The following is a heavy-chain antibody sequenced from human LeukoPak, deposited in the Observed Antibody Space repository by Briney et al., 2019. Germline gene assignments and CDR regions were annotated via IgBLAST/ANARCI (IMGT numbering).Heavy chain of an antibody. D-gene: IGHD3-9*01. J-gene: IGHJ4*02. CDR1: GFMFSDVA. V-gene: IGHV3-23*01. CDR3: AEKSTILRH. Sequence: PGGSLRLSCAAPGFMFSDVAMSWIRQAPGKGLEWVSAISSSSERIYYGDSFKGRFTISRDNSKNTLFLEMNSLRVEDTAVYYCAEKSTILRHWGQGVPVTVSS. CDR2: ISSSSERI.